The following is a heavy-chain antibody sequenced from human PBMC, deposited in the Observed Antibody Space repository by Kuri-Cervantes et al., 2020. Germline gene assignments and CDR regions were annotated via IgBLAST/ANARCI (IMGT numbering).Heavy chain of an antibody. V-gene: IGHV4-59*01. CDR3: ARGYYDSSGYTYDY. CDR1: GVSISSYY. J-gene: IGHJ4*02. Sequence: SETLSLTCTVSGVSISSYYWSWIRQPPGKGLEWIGYIYYSGSTNYNPSLKSRVTISVDTSKNQFSLKLSSVTAADTAVYYCARGYYDSSGYTYDYWGQGTLVTVSS. D-gene: IGHD3-22*01. CDR2: IYYSGST.